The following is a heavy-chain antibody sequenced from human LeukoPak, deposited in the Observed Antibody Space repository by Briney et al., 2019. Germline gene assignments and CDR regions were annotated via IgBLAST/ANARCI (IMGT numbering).Heavy chain of an antibody. J-gene: IGHJ4*02. CDR1: GGSINSYY. CDR2: IYYSGST. V-gene: IGHV4-59*01. D-gene: IGHD1-1*01. CDR3: ARGTGTTAY. Sequence: PSETLSLTCTVSGGSINSYYWSWIRQPPGKGLEWIGYIYYSGSTNYNPSLKSRVTISVDTSKNQFSLKLSSVTAADTAAYYCARGTGTTAYWGQGTLVTVSS.